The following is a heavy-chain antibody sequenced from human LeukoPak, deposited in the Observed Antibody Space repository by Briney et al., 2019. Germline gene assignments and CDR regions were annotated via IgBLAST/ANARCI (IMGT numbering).Heavy chain of an antibody. CDR1: GGSISSSSYY. CDR3: ARSHYGNTDTNYYMDV. D-gene: IGHD3-16*01. Sequence: SETLSLTCTVSGGSISSSSYYWGWIRQPPGKGLEWIGTIYYSGSTYYNPSLKSRVSIDTSKNQFSLKLSSVTAADTAVYYCARSHYGNTDTNYYMDVWGKGTTVTVSS. J-gene: IGHJ6*03. V-gene: IGHV4-39*07. CDR2: IYYSGST.